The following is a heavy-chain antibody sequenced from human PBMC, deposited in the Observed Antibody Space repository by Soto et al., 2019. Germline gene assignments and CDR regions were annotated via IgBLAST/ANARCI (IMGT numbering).Heavy chain of an antibody. CDR2: INTYDGNT. D-gene: IGHD6-13*01. CDR1: GYTFTSYG. J-gene: IGHJ4*02. CDR3: ARESSSSCHDY. V-gene: IGHV1-18*01. Sequence: ASVKVSCKASGYTFTSYGINWVRQAPGQGLEWMGWINTYDGNTNHAQKFQGRVTMTTDTSTSTAYMELRSLRSDDTAVYYCARESSSSCHDYWGQGTLVTVSS.